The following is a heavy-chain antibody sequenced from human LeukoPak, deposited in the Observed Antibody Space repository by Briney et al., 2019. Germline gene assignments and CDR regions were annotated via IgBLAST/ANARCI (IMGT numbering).Heavy chain of an antibody. J-gene: IGHJ3*02. CDR1: GFTFSDYA. CDR2: IWYDGGNK. V-gene: IGHV3-33*08. Sequence: PGGSLRLSCAASGFTFSDYAMHWVRQAPGKGLEWLAVIWYDGGNKYYADSVKGRFTISRDNAKNSLYLQMNSLRAEDTAVYYCARAVYGFDAFDIWGQGTMVTVSS. CDR3: ARAVYGFDAFDI. D-gene: IGHD4-17*01.